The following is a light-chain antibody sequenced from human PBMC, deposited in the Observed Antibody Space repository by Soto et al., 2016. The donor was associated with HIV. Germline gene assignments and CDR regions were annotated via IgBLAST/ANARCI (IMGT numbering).Light chain of an antibody. CDR1: KIGSKS. CDR3: QVWDNDSDHPVV. Sequence: SYELTQPPSVSVAPGETARITCGGNKIGSKSVHWYRQRPGQAPVLVIYDDSGRPSGIPERFSGSSSGNTATLTISRVEAGDEADYYCQVWDNDSDHPVVFGGGTKLTVL. J-gene: IGLJ2*01. CDR2: DDS. V-gene: IGLV3-21*04.